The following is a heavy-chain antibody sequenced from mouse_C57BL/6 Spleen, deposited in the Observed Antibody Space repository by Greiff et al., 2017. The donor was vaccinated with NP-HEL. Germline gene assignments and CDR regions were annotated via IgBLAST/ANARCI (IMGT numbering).Heavy chain of an antibody. CDR1: GYTFTSYW. Sequence: QVQLQQPGAELVRPGSSVKLSCKASGYTFTSYWMDWVKQRPGQGLEWIGNIYPSDSETHYNQKFKDKATLTVDKSSSTAYMQLSSLTSEDSAVYYCARWGYYGYGDAMDYWGQGTSVTVSS. V-gene: IGHV1-61*01. CDR3: ARWGYYGYGDAMDY. CDR2: IYPSDSET. J-gene: IGHJ4*01. D-gene: IGHD2-2*01.